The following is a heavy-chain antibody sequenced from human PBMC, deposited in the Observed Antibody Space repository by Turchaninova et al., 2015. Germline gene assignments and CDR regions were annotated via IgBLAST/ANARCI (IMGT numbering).Heavy chain of an antibody. V-gene: IGHV4-38-2*01. CDR1: GNSISHGYY. Sequence: QVQLHESDPGTGKPSGPRTITCEVAGNSISHGYYWGRIRQPPGKGLEWIGTIYYRGNTNYNPSLKSRVTISIEPSKNQFSLKLTSVTAADTAVYYCARHSGCSGGSCSFEYWGQGTLVTVSS. D-gene: IGHD2-15*01. CDR3: ARHSGCSGGSCSFEY. J-gene: IGHJ4*02. CDR2: IYYRGNT.